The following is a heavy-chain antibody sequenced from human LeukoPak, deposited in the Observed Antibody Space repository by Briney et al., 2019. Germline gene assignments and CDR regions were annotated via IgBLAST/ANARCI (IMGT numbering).Heavy chain of an antibody. CDR1: GFTISSYG. Sequence: GGSLRLSCAASGFTISSYGMSWVRQAPGKGLEWVSVISGSGGSTYYADSVKGRFTISRDNSKNTLYLQMNSLRAEDTAVYYCARDKATVTTLPDYWGQGTLVTVSS. D-gene: IGHD4-17*01. CDR3: ARDKATVTTLPDY. J-gene: IGHJ4*02. CDR2: ISGSGGST. V-gene: IGHV3-23*01.